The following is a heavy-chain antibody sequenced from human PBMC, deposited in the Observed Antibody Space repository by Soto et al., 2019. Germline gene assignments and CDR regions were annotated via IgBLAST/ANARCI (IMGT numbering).Heavy chain of an antibody. D-gene: IGHD6-19*01. CDR3: ARSVAVPGAHIDY. V-gene: IGHV4-4*07. CDR1: GGSSSSYD. J-gene: IGHJ4*02. Sequence: WETLSLTCTVAGGSSSSYDWSWIREPAGKGLEWIGRIYTSENTHYNPSLRSRVSMSLDTSKNQLSLNLSSVTAADTAVYFCARSVAVPGAHIDYWGQGTQVTVSS. CDR2: IYTSENT.